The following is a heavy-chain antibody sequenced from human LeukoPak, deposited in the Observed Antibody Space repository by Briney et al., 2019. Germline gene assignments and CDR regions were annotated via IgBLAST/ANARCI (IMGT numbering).Heavy chain of an antibody. Sequence: GGSLRLSCTASGFTFGDYAMSWLRQAPGKGLECVGFIRSKAYGGTTEYAASVKGRFAISRDDSKSIAYLQMNSLRAEDTAVYYCAREDSYYYGSGSYPFDYWGQGTLVTVSS. CDR1: GFTFGDYA. J-gene: IGHJ4*02. D-gene: IGHD3-10*01. CDR3: AREDSYYYGSGSYPFDY. V-gene: IGHV3-49*03. CDR2: IRSKAYGGTT.